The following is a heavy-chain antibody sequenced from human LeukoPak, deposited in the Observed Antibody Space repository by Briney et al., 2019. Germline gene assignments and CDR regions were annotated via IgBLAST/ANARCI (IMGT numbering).Heavy chain of an antibody. CDR2: IYHSGST. J-gene: IGHJ4*02. CDR3: ARESFWSGYYDY. Sequence: PSGTLSLTCAVSGDSISSNNWWSWVRQPPGKGLEWIGEIYHSGSTNYNPSLKSRVTMSVDTSKNQFSLKLSSVTAADTAVYYCARESFWSGYYDYWGQGTLVTVSS. D-gene: IGHD3-3*01. V-gene: IGHV4-4*02. CDR1: GDSISSNNW.